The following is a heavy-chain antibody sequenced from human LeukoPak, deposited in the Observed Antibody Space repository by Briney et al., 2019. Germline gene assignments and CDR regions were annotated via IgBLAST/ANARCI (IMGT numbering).Heavy chain of an antibody. CDR3: ASRASADTAMGTNP. J-gene: IGHJ5*02. V-gene: IGHV3-64*04. Sequence: GGSLRLSCSASGFTFSNYVIHWVRQAPGNGLEYVSAISSNGGSTYYADSVKGRFTISRDNAKNSLYLQMNSLRAEDTAVYYCASRASADTAMGTNPWGQGTLVTVSS. CDR1: GFTFSNYV. D-gene: IGHD5-18*01. CDR2: ISSNGGST.